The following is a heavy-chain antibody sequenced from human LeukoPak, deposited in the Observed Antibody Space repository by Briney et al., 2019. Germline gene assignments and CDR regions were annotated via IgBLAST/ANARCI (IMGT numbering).Heavy chain of an antibody. CDR3: AKDLYYYDSSGYYYPGWFDY. J-gene: IGHJ4*02. V-gene: IGHV3-30*18. CDR1: GFTFSSYG. CDR2: ISYDGSNK. Sequence: PGGSLRLSCAASGFTFSSYGMHWVRQAPGKGLEWVAVISYDGSNKYYADSVKGRFTISRDNSKNTLYLQMNSLRAEDTAVYYCAKDLYYYDSSGYYYPGWFDYWGQGTLVTVSS. D-gene: IGHD3-22*01.